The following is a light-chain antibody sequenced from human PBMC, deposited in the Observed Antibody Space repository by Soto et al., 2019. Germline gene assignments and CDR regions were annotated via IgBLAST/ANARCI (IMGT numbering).Light chain of an antibody. CDR3: CSYVGSSTHV. CDR2: EGS. J-gene: IGLJ2*01. Sequence: SALTQPASVSGSPGQSITISCTGTSSDVGTYNLVSWYQQHPGKAPKLMIYEGSKRPSGVSNRFSGSKSGNTASLTISGLQAEDEADYYCCSYVGSSTHVFGGGTKVTVL. CDR1: SSDVGTYNL. V-gene: IGLV2-23*01.